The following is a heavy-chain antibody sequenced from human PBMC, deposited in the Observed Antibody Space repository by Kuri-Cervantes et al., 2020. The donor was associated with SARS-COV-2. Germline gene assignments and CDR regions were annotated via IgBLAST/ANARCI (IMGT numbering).Heavy chain of an antibody. J-gene: IGHJ3*02. CDR3: ARWELLFPSDAFDI. Sequence: ESLKISCTVSGGSISSSSYYWGWIRQPPGKGLEWIGSIYYSGSTYYNPSLKSRVTISVDTSKNQFSLKLSSVTAADTAVYYCARWELLFPSDAFDIWGQGTMVTVSS. CDR1: GGSISSSSYY. CDR2: IYYSGST. V-gene: IGHV4-39*01. D-gene: IGHD1-26*01.